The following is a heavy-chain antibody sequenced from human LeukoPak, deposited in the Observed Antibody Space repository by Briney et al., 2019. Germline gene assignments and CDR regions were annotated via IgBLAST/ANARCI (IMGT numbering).Heavy chain of an antibody. CDR1: GFTFSSYA. CDR2: INHSGST. J-gene: IGHJ4*02. V-gene: IGHV4-34*01. CDR3: ARQGAGVPFDY. Sequence: GSLRLSCAASGFTFSSYAMSWIRQPPGKGLEWIGEINHSGSTNYNPSLKSRVTISVDTSKNQFSLKLSSVTAADTAVYYCARQGAGVPFDYWGRGTLVTVSS. D-gene: IGHD3-10*01.